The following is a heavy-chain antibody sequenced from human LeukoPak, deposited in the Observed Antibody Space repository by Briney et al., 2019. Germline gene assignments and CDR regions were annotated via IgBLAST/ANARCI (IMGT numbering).Heavy chain of an antibody. CDR1: GGSISSGGYY. Sequence: SQTLSLTCTVSGGSISSGGYYWSWIRQPPGKGLEWIGYIYHSGSTYYNPSLKSRVTISVGRSKNQFSLKLSSVTAADTAVYYCASAWDPLDYWGQGTLVTVFS. CDR2: IYHSGST. V-gene: IGHV4-30-2*02. J-gene: IGHJ4*02. D-gene: IGHD1-26*01. CDR3: ASAWDPLDY.